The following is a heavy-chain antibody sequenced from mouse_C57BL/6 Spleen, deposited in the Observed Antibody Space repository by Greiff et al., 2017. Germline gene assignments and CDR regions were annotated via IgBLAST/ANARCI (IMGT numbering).Heavy chain of an antibody. V-gene: IGHV5-6*01. CDR1: GFTFSSYG. CDR2: ISSGGSYT. CDR3: ARLEGGVFDY. J-gene: IGHJ2*01. Sequence: EVQLVESGGDLVKPGGSLKLSCAASGFTFSSYGMSWVRQTPDKRLEWVATISSGGSYTYYPDSVKGRFTISRDNAKNTLYLQMSSLKSEDTAMYYCARLEGGVFDYWGQGTTLTVSS.